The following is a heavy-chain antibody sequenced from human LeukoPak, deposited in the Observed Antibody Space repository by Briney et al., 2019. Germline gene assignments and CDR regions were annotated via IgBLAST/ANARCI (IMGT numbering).Heavy chain of an antibody. V-gene: IGHV1-8*01. J-gene: IGHJ5*02. CDR2: MNPNSGNT. Sequence: ASVKVSCKASGYTFTSYDINWVRQATGQGLEWMGWMNPNSGNTGYAQKFQGRVTITRNTSISTAYMELSSLRSEDTAMYYCARASDYDILTGSTNPPWFDPWGQGTLVTVSS. CDR3: ARASDYDILTGSTNPPWFDP. CDR1: GYTFTSYD. D-gene: IGHD3-9*01.